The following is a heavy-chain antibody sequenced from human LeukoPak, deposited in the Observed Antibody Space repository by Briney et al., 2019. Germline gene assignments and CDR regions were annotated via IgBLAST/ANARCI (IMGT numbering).Heavy chain of an antibody. CDR2: IGSSSSYI. Sequence: GGSLRLSCAASGFTFSSYSMNWVRQAPGKGLEWVSSIGSSSSYIHYADSVKGRFTISRDNAKNSLYLQMNSLRAEDAAVYYCASPKYTGAFDIWGQGTMVTVSS. D-gene: IGHD3-10*01. J-gene: IGHJ3*02. CDR3: ASPKYTGAFDI. CDR1: GFTFSSYS. V-gene: IGHV3-21*01.